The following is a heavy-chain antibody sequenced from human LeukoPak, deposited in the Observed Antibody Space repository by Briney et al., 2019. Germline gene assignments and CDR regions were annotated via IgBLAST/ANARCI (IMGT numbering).Heavy chain of an antibody. D-gene: IGHD3-22*01. Sequence: GGSLRLSCAASGFTFSNYGMSWVRQAPGKGLEWVSAISGSGGSTYYADSVKGRFTISRDNSKNTLYLQMNSLRAEDTAVYYCATSITMIVVAAHRTDYWGQGTLVTVSS. CDR2: ISGSGGST. CDR3: ATSITMIVVAAHRTDY. J-gene: IGHJ4*02. CDR1: GFTFSNYG. V-gene: IGHV3-23*01.